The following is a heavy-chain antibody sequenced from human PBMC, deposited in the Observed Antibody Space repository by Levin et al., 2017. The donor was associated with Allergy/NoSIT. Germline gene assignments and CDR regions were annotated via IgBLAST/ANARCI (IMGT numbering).Heavy chain of an antibody. CDR2: ISWNSGSI. Sequence: GGSLRLSCAASGFTFDDYAMHWVRQAPGKGLEWVSGISWNSGSIGYADSVKGRFTISRDNAKNSLYLQMNSLRTEDTALYYCARDNSGLPDAVDMWGQGTMVIVSS. V-gene: IGHV3-9*01. CDR1: GFTFDDYA. D-gene: IGHD6-25*01. CDR3: ARDNSGLPDAVDM. J-gene: IGHJ3*02.